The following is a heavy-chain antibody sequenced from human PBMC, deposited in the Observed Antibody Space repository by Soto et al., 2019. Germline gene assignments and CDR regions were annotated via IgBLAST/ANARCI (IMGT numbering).Heavy chain of an antibody. CDR1: GFTFSSYA. Sequence: GGSLRLSCAASGFTFSSYAMSWVRQAPGMGLEWVSAISGSGGSTYYADSVKGRFTISRDNSKNTLYLQMNSLRAEDTAVYYCAKSDDSSGYPLGPIDYWGQGTLVTVSS. D-gene: IGHD3-22*01. CDR3: AKSDDSSGYPLGPIDY. CDR2: ISGSGGST. J-gene: IGHJ4*02. V-gene: IGHV3-23*01.